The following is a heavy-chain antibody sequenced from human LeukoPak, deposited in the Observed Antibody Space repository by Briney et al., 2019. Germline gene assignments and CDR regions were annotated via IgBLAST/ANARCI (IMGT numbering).Heavy chain of an antibody. Sequence: GGSLRLSCAGSGFTFSDYYMSWIRQAPGKGLEWVSYISSSGSTIYYADSVKGRFTISRDNAKNSLYLQMNSLRAEDTAVYYCARDRTPSYYDSSGYYPWGQGTLVTVSS. CDR1: GFTFSDYY. D-gene: IGHD3-22*01. J-gene: IGHJ5*02. V-gene: IGHV3-11*01. CDR2: ISSSGSTI. CDR3: ARDRTPSYYDSSGYYP.